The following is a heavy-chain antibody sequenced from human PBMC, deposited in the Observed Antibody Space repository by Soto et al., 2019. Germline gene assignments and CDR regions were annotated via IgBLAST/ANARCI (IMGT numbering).Heavy chain of an antibody. CDR1: GFSFSSYG. D-gene: IGHD1-1*01. CDR3: AKQESDWNAHFDY. J-gene: IGHJ4*02. Sequence: QVQLVESGGGVVQPGRSLRLSCAASGFSFSSYGMHWVREAAGKGLEWVAMISYDGTDEYYADSVKGRFTISRDNSKNTVYLQMNSLRAEDTAVYWCAKQESDWNAHFDYWGQVRLFTVSS. CDR2: ISYDGTDE. V-gene: IGHV3-30*18.